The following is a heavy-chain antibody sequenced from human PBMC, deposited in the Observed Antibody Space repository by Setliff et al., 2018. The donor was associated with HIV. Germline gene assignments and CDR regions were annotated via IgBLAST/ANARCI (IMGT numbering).Heavy chain of an antibody. V-gene: IGHV4-59*04. J-gene: IGHJ3*02. Sequence: SETLSLTCSVSGDSLGSYYWSWIRQPPGKGLEWIGEVNHSGSTYYNPSLRSRVTISVDTSKNQLSLSLTSVTAADTAVYFCARLPWGGSNLDNSGAFDIWGQGTMVTVSS. D-gene: IGHD1-26*01. CDR1: GDSLGSYY. CDR2: VNHSGST. CDR3: ARLPWGGSNLDNSGAFDI.